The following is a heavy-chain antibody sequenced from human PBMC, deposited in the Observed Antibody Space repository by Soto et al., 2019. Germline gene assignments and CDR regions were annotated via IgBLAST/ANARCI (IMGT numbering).Heavy chain of an antibody. CDR3: ARWAGDTYFDY. Sequence: SETLSLTCTVSGGSISTYYWSWIRQPPGKELKFIGYISYSGSTNYNPSLKSRFAISVDTSKNQFSLKLSSVTAADTAVYYCARWAGDTYFDYWGQGTLVTVSS. CDR2: ISYSGST. V-gene: IGHV4-59*01. D-gene: IGHD2-21*01. CDR1: GGSISTYY. J-gene: IGHJ4*02.